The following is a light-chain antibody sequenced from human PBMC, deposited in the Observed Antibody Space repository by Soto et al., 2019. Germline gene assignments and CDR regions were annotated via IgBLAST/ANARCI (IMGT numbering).Light chain of an antibody. J-gene: IGKJ1*01. V-gene: IGKV1-5*03. CDR2: KAS. CDR1: QSISSW. Sequence: DIQMTQSPSTLSASVGYRVTITCRASQSISSWLAWYQQKPGQAPKLLIYKASSLESGVPSRFSGSGSGTEFTLTISSLQPDDFATYYCQQYNSYSWTFGQGTKVDI. CDR3: QQYNSYSWT.